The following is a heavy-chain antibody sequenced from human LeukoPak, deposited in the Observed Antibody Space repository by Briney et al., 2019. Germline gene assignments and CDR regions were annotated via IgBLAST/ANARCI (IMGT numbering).Heavy chain of an antibody. J-gene: IGHJ4*02. CDR1: GGSISSGGYY. CDR2: IYHSGST. Sequence: KPSETLSLTCTVSGGSISSGGYYWSWIRQPPGKGLEWIGYIYHSGSTYYNPSLKSRVTISVDTSKNQFSLKLSSVTAADTAVYYCARLPKYSSSWVDYWGQGTLVTVSS. CDR3: ARLPKYSSSWVDY. V-gene: IGHV4-30-2*01. D-gene: IGHD6-13*01.